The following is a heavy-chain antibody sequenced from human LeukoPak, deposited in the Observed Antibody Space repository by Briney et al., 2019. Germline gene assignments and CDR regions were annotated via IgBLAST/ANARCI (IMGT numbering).Heavy chain of an antibody. Sequence: ASVKVSCKSSGYTFTGYYMHWVRQAPGQGLEWMGWINPNSGGTNYAQKFQGRVTTTRDTSISTAYMELSRLRSDDTAVYYCATIGYYGSGSYYDYWGQGTLVTVSS. J-gene: IGHJ4*02. CDR3: ATIGYYGSGSYYDY. CDR1: GYTFTGYY. CDR2: INPNSGGT. D-gene: IGHD3-10*01. V-gene: IGHV1-2*02.